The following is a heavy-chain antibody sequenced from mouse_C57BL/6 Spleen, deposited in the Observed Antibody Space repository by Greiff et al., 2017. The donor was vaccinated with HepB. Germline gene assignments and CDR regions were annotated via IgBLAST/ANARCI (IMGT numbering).Heavy chain of an antibody. CDR1: GFTFSDYG. V-gene: IGHV5-17*01. Sequence: EVMLVESGGGLVKPGGSLKLSCAASGFTFSDYGMHWVRQAPEKGLEWVAYISSGSSTIYYADTVKGRFTISRYNANNTLFLQMTNLRSEDTAMYYCARDYYGSPYYFDYGGQGTTLTVSS. CDR2: ISSGSSTI. J-gene: IGHJ2*01. CDR3: ARDYYGSPYYFDY. D-gene: IGHD1-1*01.